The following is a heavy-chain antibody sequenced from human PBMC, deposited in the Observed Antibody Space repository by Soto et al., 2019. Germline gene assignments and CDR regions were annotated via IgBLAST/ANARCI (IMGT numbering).Heavy chain of an antibody. CDR3: ARGRDLLWFGEPLDDAFDI. J-gene: IGHJ3*02. Sequence: GESLKISCKGSGYSFTSYWIGWVRQMPGKGLEWMGIIYPGDSDTRYSPSFQGQVTISADKSISTAYLQWSSLKASDTAMYYCARGRDLLWFGEPLDDAFDIWGQGTMVTVS. V-gene: IGHV5-51*01. D-gene: IGHD3-10*01. CDR1: GYSFTSYW. CDR2: IYPGDSDT.